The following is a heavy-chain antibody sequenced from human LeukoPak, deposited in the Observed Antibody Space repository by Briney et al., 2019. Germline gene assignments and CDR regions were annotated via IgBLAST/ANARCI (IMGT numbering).Heavy chain of an antibody. V-gene: IGHV1-69*13. CDR3: AREEGNWGDAFDI. CDR2: IIPIFGTA. D-gene: IGHD7-27*01. Sequence: SVKVSCKASGGTFSSYAISWVRQAPGQGLAWMGGIIPIFGTANYAQKFQGRVTITADESTSTAYMELRSLRSDDTAVYYCAREEGNWGDAFDIWGQGTMVTVSS. J-gene: IGHJ3*02. CDR1: GGTFSSYA.